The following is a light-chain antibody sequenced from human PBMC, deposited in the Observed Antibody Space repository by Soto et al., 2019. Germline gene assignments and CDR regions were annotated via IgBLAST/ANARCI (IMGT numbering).Light chain of an antibody. J-gene: IGKJ1*01. Sequence: IPVTHSPAALSAYEGDRVTIPCRASQAIRNDLVWFQQKPGKAPMLLIYAASTLQSGVPPRFSGSGSGTDFTLTISSLQAEDFAPYYCLHDYTYPRPLGEGTNLDI. V-gene: IGKV1-6*01. CDR1: QAIRND. CDR2: AAS. CDR3: LHDYTYPRP.